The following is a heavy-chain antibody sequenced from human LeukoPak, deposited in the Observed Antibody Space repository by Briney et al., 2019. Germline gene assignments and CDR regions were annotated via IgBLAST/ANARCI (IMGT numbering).Heavy chain of an antibody. J-gene: IGHJ6*03. D-gene: IGHD3-10*01. CDR3: ARVGGYYGSGSYVGYYYMDV. Sequence: SVKVSCKASGGTFSNFAISWVRQAPGQGLEWMGGIIPILGTSNYARRFKGRLIITADTSTGTAYMELSGLTSEDTAVYFCARVGGYYGSGSYVGYYYMDVWGKGTTVTISS. CDR1: GGTFSNFA. V-gene: IGHV1-69*06. CDR2: IIPILGTS.